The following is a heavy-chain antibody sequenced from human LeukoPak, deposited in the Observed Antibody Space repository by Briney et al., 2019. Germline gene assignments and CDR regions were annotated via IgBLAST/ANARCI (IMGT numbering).Heavy chain of an antibody. CDR2: ISGSGGST. V-gene: IGHV3-23*01. J-gene: IGHJ4*02. CDR1: GFTFSNYA. D-gene: IGHD6-13*01. Sequence: GGSLRLSCAASGFTFSNYAMNWVRQAPGRGLEWVSAISGSGGSTYYADSVKGRFTISRDNSKNTLYLQMNSLRAEDTAVYYCAKVLGAAAGGVDYWGQGTLVTVSS. CDR3: AKVLGAAAGGVDY.